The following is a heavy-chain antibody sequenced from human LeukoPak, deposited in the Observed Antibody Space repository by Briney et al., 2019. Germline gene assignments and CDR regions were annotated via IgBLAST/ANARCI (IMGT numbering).Heavy chain of an antibody. Sequence: GGSLRLSCAVSGFTFSSYRMSWVRQAPGKGLEWVPSISTSSSSKYYADSVKGRFTISRDNAKNSLDLQMNSLRVEDTAVYYCARWDDLFLIDFWGQGTLVTVSS. CDR3: ARWDDLFLIDF. D-gene: IGHD3-9*01. CDR1: GFTFSSYR. V-gene: IGHV3-21*01. CDR2: ISTSSSSK. J-gene: IGHJ4*02.